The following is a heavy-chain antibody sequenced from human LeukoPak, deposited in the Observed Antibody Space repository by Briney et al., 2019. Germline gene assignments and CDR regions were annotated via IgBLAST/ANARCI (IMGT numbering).Heavy chain of an antibody. CDR1: GFTFSGHW. J-gene: IGHJ4*02. Sequence: GGSLRLSCAASGFTFSGHWMSWVRQAPGEGLEWVANIKQDGSEKSYADSVKGRFTISRDNAKNSLYLQVNSLRADDTAVYYCAREDDYGDYDYWGQGTLVTVSS. CDR2: IKQDGSEK. D-gene: IGHD4-17*01. CDR3: AREDDYGDYDY. V-gene: IGHV3-7*01.